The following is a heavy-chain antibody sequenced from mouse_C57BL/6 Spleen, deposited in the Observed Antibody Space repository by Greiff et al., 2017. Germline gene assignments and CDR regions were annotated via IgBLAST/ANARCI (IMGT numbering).Heavy chain of an antibody. CDR3: ARADDGYPYYFDY. V-gene: IGHV1-54*01. D-gene: IGHD2-3*01. J-gene: IGHJ2*01. CDR1: GYAFTNYL. Sequence: VQVVESGAELVRPGTSVKVSCKASGYAFTNYLIEWVKQRPGQGLEWIGVINPGSGGTNYNEKFKGKATLTADKSSSTAYMQLSSLTSEDSAVYFCARADDGYPYYFDYWGQGTTLTVSS. CDR2: INPGSGGT.